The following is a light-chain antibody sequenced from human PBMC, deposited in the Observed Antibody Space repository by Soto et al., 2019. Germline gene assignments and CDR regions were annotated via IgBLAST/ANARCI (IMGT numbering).Light chain of an antibody. J-gene: IGKJ4*01. Sequence: DIVMTQSPLSLSVTPGEPASISCRSSQSHLHSNGYNSLDWYLQKPGQSPQLLIYLASNRAYGVPDRFSGSRSGTDFTLKISRVEAEDVGVYYCMQALHVPLTFGGGTRVEIK. CDR1: QSHLHSNGYNS. V-gene: IGKV2-28*01. CDR2: LAS. CDR3: MQALHVPLT.